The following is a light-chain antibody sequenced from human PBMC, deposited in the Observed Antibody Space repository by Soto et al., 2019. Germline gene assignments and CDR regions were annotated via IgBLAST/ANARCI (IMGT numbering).Light chain of an antibody. CDR3: QQSSYSPLT. J-gene: IGKJ4*01. CDR2: SAS. Sequence: EIVLTQSPGTLSLSPGERATLSCRASQSVTNNYLAWYQQKPGQAPRLLIYSASSRATGISDRFSGSGSGTDFTLTISRLEPEDFAVYFCQQSSYSPLTFGGGTKVEI. V-gene: IGKV3-20*01. CDR1: QSVTNNY.